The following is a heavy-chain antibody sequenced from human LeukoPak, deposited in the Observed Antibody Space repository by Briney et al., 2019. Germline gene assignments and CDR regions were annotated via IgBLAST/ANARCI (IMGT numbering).Heavy chain of an antibody. CDR3: TRDRQLEWFYL. CDR1: GDSISRGSYY. D-gene: IGHD3-10*01. Sequence: SETLSLTCSVSGDSISRGSYYWGWIRQPPGEGLEWIGTIYYDGSTYHNPSLKSRVTISVDASKNQFSLKLRSVTAADTAVYYCTRDRQLEWFYLWGQGTLVTVSS. V-gene: IGHV4-39*07. J-gene: IGHJ5*01. CDR2: IYYDGST.